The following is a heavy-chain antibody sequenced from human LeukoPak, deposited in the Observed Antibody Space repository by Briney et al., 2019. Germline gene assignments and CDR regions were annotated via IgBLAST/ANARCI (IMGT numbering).Heavy chain of an antibody. D-gene: IGHD3-3*01. CDR3: ARNRGYYDFWSGYYADYYYYMDV. Sequence: SETLSLTCAVYGGSFSGYYWSWIRQPPGKGLEWIGYIYYSGSTYYNPSLKSRVTISVDTSKNQFSLKLSSVTAADTAVYYCARNRGYYDFWSGYYADYYYYMDVWGKGTTVTVSS. V-gene: IGHV4-30-4*08. CDR2: IYYSGST. J-gene: IGHJ6*03. CDR1: GGSFSGYY.